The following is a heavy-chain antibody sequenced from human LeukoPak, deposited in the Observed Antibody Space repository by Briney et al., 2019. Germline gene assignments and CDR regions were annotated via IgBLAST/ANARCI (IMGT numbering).Heavy chain of an antibody. CDR2: IYSGGST. D-gene: IGHD6-13*01. Sequence: GGSLRLSCAASGFTVSSNYMSWVRQAPGKGLEWVSVIYSGGSTYYADSVKGRFTISRDNSKNTLYLQMNSLRAEDTAVYYCARDYSSSWATGYYYGMDVWGQGTTVTVSS. CDR1: GFTVSSNY. V-gene: IGHV3-66*01. CDR3: ARDYSSSWATGYYYGMDV. J-gene: IGHJ6*02.